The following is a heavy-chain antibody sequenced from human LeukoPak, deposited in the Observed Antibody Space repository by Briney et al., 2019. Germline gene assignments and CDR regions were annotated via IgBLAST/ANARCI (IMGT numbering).Heavy chain of an antibody. CDR1: GFTFSSYA. V-gene: IGHV3-30-3*01. CDR3: ARVGSAMVRGSLYYYYYSMDV. CDR2: ISYDGSNR. D-gene: IGHD3-10*01. Sequence: GGSLRLSCAASGFTFSSYAMHWVRQAPGKGLEWVAVISYDGSNRYYADSVKGRFTISRDNSKNTLYLQMNSLRAEDTAVYYCARVGSAMVRGSLYYYYYSMDVWGQGTTVTVSS. J-gene: IGHJ6*02.